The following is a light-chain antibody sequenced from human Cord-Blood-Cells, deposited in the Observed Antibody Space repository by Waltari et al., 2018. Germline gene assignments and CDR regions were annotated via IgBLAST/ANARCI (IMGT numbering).Light chain of an antibody. CDR1: QSVSSN. J-gene: IGKJ1*01. CDR2: GAS. V-gene: IGKV3-15*01. Sequence: EIVMTQSPATLSVSPGERATLSCRASQSVSSNLAWYQQKPGQAPRLLIYGASTSATGIPARLSGSGSGTEFTLTISSLQSEDFAVYYCQQYNNWPPWTFGQGTKVEIK. CDR3: QQYNNWPPWT.